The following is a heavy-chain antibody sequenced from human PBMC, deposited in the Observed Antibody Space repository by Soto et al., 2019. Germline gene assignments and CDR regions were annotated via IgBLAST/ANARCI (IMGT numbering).Heavy chain of an antibody. Sequence: SETLSLTCAVYGGSANGYYWNWIRQPPGKGLEWIGEINHTGGTHYNPSLKSRVTMSVDTSKNQFSLRLSSVTAADTAIYYCATRITVFGLLIPPFDPWGQGTQVTVSS. J-gene: IGHJ5*02. V-gene: IGHV4-34*01. CDR3: ATRITVFGLLIPPFDP. D-gene: IGHD3-3*01. CDR1: GGSANGYY. CDR2: INHTGGT.